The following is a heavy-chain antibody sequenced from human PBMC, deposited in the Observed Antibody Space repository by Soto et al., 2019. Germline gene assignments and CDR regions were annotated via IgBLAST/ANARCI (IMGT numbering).Heavy chain of an antibody. J-gene: IGHJ6*03. D-gene: IGHD3-22*01. CDR1: GFTFSSYG. CDR3: ARVEVDSSGYYRYYYYMDV. CDR2: IWYDGSNK. V-gene: IGHV3-33*01. Sequence: GGSLRLSCAASGFTFSSYGMHWVRQAPGKGLEWVAVIWYDGSNKYYADSVKGRFTSSRDNSKNTLYLQMNSLRAEDTAVYYCARVEVDSSGYYRYYYYMDVWGKGTTVTVSS.